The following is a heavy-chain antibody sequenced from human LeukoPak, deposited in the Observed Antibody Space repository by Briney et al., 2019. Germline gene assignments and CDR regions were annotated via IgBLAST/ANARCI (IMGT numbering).Heavy chain of an antibody. CDR1: GLAFSGSA. V-gene: IGHV3-23*01. CDR3: AKVLVLVSANRYYFDY. CDR2: ISGSGNST. Sequence: GGSLRLSCAASGLAFSGSAMSWVRQAPGKGLEWVSLISGSGNSTYYADSVKGRFTIPRDNSNNMLYLQMNSLRAEDTAIYYCAKVLVLVSANRYYFDYWGQGTLVTVSS. D-gene: IGHD2-15*01. J-gene: IGHJ4*02.